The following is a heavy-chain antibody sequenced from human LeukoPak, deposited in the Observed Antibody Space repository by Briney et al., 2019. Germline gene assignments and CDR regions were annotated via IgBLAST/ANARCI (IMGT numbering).Heavy chain of an antibody. CDR2: ISWNSGSI. J-gene: IGHJ3*02. Sequence: GGSLRLSCAASGFTFDDYAMHWVRQAPGKGLEWVSGISWNSGSIGYADSVKGRFTISRDNAKNSLYLQMNSLRAEDTALYYCAKGNSSGLVDAFDIWGQGTMVTVSS. D-gene: IGHD6-19*01. CDR1: GFTFDDYA. CDR3: AKGNSSGLVDAFDI. V-gene: IGHV3-9*01.